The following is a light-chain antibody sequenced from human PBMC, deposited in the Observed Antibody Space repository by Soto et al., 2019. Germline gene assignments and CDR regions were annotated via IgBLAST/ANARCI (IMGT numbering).Light chain of an antibody. CDR2: DAS. Sequence: DIQMTQSPSSLSASVGDRVTIACQANQDIGNYLNGYQQKPGKAPRLLIYDASNLEIGVPSRFSGSGSGTDFTFTISNLQPEDIATYYCQQYDTLPPYTFGQGTKVELK. J-gene: IGKJ2*01. V-gene: IGKV1-33*01. CDR3: QQYDTLPPYT. CDR1: QDIGNY.